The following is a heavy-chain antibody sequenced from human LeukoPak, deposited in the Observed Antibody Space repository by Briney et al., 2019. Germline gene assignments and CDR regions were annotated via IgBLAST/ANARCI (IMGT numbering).Heavy chain of an antibody. J-gene: IGHJ4*02. CDR1: GYTFTSYG. D-gene: IGHD3-9*01. V-gene: IGHV1-18*01. CDR3: ARNYDILTGQYYFDY. CDR2: ISAYNGNT. Sequence: ASVKVSCKASGYTFTSYGISWVRQAPGQGLEWMGWISAYNGNTNYAQKLQGRVTMTTDTSTSTAHMELRSLRSDDTAVYYCARNYDILTGQYYFDYWGQGTLVTVSS.